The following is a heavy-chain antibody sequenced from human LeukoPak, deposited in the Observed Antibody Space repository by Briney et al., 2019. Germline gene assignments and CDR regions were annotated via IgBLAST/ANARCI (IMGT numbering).Heavy chain of an antibody. CDR3: ARGADWQLLEYYYYYMDV. CDR1: GGTFSSYA. V-gene: IGHV1-69*06. CDR2: IIPMFGTA. J-gene: IGHJ6*03. Sequence: SVKCSCKASGGTFSSYAISWVREAPGQGLEWMGGIIPMFGTAKYAQKFQGRVTITADKSTSTAYMELSSLRSEDTAVYYCARGADWQLLEYYYYYMDVWGKGTTVTVSS. D-gene: IGHD6-6*01.